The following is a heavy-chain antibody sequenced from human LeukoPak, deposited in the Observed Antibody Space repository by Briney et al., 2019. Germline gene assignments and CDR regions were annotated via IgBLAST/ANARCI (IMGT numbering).Heavy chain of an antibody. Sequence: AETLSLTCTVSGGSISSYYWSWVRQPAGKGLEWIGRIYASGNTNYNPSLKGRVTMTIDTSKNQFSLDLSSVTAADTAVYYCARGRGSSWYYFDSWGQGTLVTISS. CDR3: ARGRGSSWYYFDS. D-gene: IGHD6-13*01. CDR1: GGSISSYY. J-gene: IGHJ4*02. V-gene: IGHV4-4*07. CDR2: IYASGNT.